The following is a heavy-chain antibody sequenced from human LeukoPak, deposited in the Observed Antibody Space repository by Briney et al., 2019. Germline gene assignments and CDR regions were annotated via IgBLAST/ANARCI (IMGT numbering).Heavy chain of an antibody. CDR1: GFTFSSYG. CDR2: ISYDGRDK. D-gene: IGHD3-10*01. V-gene: IGHV3-30*03. CDR3: VRDQRDFSGSGNYHM. J-gene: IGHJ4*02. Sequence: GGSLRLSCAASGFTFSSYGMHWVRQAPGKGLEWVALISYDGRDKYYEDSVKGRFSVSRDNSKKKMYLQMTSLRVEDTAVYYCVRDQRDFSGSGNYHMWGQGTLVSVSS.